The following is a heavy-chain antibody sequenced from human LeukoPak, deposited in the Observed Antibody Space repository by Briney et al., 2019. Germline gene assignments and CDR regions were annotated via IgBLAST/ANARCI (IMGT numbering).Heavy chain of an antibody. V-gene: IGHV3-53*01. CDR2: IYSGGST. J-gene: IGHJ3*02. CDR1: GFTVSSNY. Sequence: GGSLKLSCAASGFTVSSNYMSWVRQAPGKGLEWVSVIYSGGSTYYADSVKGRFTISRDNSKNTLYLQMNSLRAEDTAVYYCAREGYCSSTSCYTLGDAFDIWGQGTMVTVSS. CDR3: AREGYCSSTSCYTLGDAFDI. D-gene: IGHD2-2*02.